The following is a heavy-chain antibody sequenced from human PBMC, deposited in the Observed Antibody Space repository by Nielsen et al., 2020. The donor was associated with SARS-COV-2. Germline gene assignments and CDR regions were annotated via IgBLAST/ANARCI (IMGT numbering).Heavy chain of an antibody. J-gene: IGHJ5*02. V-gene: IGHV4-59*13. Sequence: SETLSLTCTVSGGSISSDYWSWIRQPPGQGLEWIGYISYSDTTNYNPSLMSRVTISLDTSKNQFSLKLSSVTAADTAVYYCARGMSGSYDGEWFDPWGQGTLVTVSS. D-gene: IGHD1-26*01. CDR3: ARGMSGSYDGEWFDP. CDR2: ISYSDTT. CDR1: GGSISSDY.